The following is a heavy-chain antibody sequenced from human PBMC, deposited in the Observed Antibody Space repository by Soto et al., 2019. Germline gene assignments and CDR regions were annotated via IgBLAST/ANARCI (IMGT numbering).Heavy chain of an antibody. V-gene: IGHV3-23*01. D-gene: IGHD2-2*01. CDR2: IGGIGQYA. CDR1: GFTFNNFV. J-gene: IGHJ6*02. CDR3: AKGGTSHIYGIAV. Sequence: EVQVLETGGGLVQPGGSLRLSCVASGFTFNNFVMNWVRQAPGKGLEWVAIIGGIGQYAYYADSVNGRFTFSRDNSKNTVYLEMNSLRAEDTAIYFCAKGGTSHIYGIAVWGPGTTVTVS.